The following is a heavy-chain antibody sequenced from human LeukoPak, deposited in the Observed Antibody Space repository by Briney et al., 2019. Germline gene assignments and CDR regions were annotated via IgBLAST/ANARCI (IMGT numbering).Heavy chain of an antibody. CDR2: VSWNGGII. D-gene: IGHD6-19*01. Sequence: GRSLRLSCAASGFTFDDYAMHWVRQAPGKGLEWVSGVSWNGGIIGYADSVKGRFTISRDNSKNTLYLQMNTLRAEDTAVYYCARRYSSGWWIDYWGQGTLVTVSS. V-gene: IGHV3-9*01. J-gene: IGHJ4*02. CDR3: ARRYSSGWWIDY. CDR1: GFTFDDYA.